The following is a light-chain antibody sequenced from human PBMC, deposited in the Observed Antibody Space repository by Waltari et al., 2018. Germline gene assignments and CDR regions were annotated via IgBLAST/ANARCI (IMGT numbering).Light chain of an antibody. J-gene: IGLJ2*01. CDR3: QSYDGSSVV. Sequence: NFMLTQPHSMSESPGKTVIISCTRSSDSIASFYVQWFQQRPGSAPTTVIFEDNQRPSGVPDRFSGSMDSSSNSASLTISGLKPEDEADYYCQSYDGSSVVFGGGTKLTVL. CDR1: SDSIASFY. CDR2: EDN. V-gene: IGLV6-57*04.